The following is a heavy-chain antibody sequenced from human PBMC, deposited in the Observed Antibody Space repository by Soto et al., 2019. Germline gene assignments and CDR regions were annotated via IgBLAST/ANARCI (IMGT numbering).Heavy chain of an antibody. CDR3: SSRRSGSYHGYIGH. CDR1: TDSITTSY. CDR2: VYYSGST. D-gene: IGHD1-26*01. V-gene: IGHV4-59*01. Sequence: QVHLQESGPGLVKPSETLSLTCTVSTDSITTSYWCWIRQPPGQGLEWIGYVYYSGSTNYNPTLESRVTISTHTSKNQLSLKPRSVTAADTAVYYCSSRRSGSYHGYIGHWGPGTLVTVSS. J-gene: IGHJ4*02.